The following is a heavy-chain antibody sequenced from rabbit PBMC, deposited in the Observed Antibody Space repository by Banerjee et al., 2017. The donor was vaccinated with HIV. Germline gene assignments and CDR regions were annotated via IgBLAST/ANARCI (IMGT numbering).Heavy chain of an antibody. D-gene: IGHD6-1*01. J-gene: IGHJ4*01. Sequence: QSLQESGGGLFQPGGSLALTCTASGFSFSGSYWICWVRQAPGKGLEWIASIYTSSGSTWYASWVNGRFTISRSTSLNTVDLKMTSLTAADTATYFCARGYAGYAGYGYAREGFNLWGQGTLVTVS. CDR3: ARGYAGYAGYGYAREGFNL. V-gene: IGHV1S43*01. CDR1: GFSFSGSYW. CDR2: IYTSSGST.